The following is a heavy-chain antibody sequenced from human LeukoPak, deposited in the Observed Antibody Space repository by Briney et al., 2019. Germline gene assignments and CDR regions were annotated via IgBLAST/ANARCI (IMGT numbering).Heavy chain of an antibody. D-gene: IGHD3-16*02. V-gene: IGHV3-49*04. CDR2: IRSKAYGGTT. CDR3: TRDRDYDYVWGSYRYGPFDY. J-gene: IGHJ4*02. CDR1: GFTFGDYA. Sequence: PGGFLRLSCTASGFTFGDYAMSWVRQAPGKGLEWVGFIRSKAYGGTTEYAASVKGRFTISRDDSKSIAYLQMNSLKTEDTAVYYCTRDRDYDYVWGSYRYGPFDYWGQGTLVTVSS.